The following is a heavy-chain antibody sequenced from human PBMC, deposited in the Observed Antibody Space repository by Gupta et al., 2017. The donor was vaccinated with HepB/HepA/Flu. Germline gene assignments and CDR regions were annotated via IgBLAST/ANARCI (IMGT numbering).Heavy chain of an antibody. V-gene: IGHV3-23*01. J-gene: IGHJ4*02. Sequence: EVQWLESGGGLVQPGGSLTLSCAASGFPFSSYAMSWVRQAPGEGLEWVSSITRSDDFNYYAPSLQGRFTISRDNSKNTLYLRVTSLRADDAAVYFCARSNNSLFNNCDYWGQGTLVTVSS. D-gene: IGHD4-23*01. CDR2: ITRSDDFN. CDR3: ARSNNSLFNNCDY. CDR1: GFPFSSYA.